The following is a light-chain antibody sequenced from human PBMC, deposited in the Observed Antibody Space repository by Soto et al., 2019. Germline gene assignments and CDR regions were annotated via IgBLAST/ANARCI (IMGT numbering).Light chain of an antibody. Sequence: AIQLTQSPSSLSASVGDSVTITCRASQGISSALAWYQQTPGRAPKLLIYDASTLASGVPSRFSGSRSGTDFTLSVSSLQPEDFAADYGQQFDDYPFTFGPGNKVDI. CDR1: QGISSA. CDR2: DAS. V-gene: IGKV1D-13*01. CDR3: QQFDDYPFT. J-gene: IGKJ3*01.